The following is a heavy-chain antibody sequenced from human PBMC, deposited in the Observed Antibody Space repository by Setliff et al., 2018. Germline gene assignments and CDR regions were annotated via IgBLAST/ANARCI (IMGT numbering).Heavy chain of an antibody. V-gene: IGHV4-38-2*01. Sequence: CAVSGYSISSGYYWGWIRQPPGKGLEWIGSIYHSGSTYYNPSLKSRVTISVDTSKNQFSLKLSSVTAADTAVYYCARSAGYSSSWYNYYYGMDVWGQGTTVTV. CDR3: ARSAGYSSSWYNYYYGMDV. CDR2: IYHSGST. J-gene: IGHJ6*02. D-gene: IGHD6-13*01. CDR1: GYSISSGYY.